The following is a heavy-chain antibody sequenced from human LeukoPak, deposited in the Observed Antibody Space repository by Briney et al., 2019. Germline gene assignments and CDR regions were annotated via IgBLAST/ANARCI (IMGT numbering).Heavy chain of an antibody. CDR1: GFTFSSYA. J-gene: IGHJ4*02. V-gene: IGHV3-30*04. CDR3: ARDFRPEVGATTGFDY. D-gene: IGHD1-26*01. Sequence: GGSLRLSCAASGFTFSSYAMHWVRQAPGKGLGWVAVISYEGSNKYYADSVKGRFTISRDNSRSTLYLQMNSLRAEDTAVYYCARDFRPEVGATTGFDYWGQGTLVTVSS. CDR2: ISYEGSNK.